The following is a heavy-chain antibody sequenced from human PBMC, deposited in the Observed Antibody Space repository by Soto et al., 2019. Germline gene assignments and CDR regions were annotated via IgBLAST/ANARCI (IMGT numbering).Heavy chain of an antibody. CDR1: GFSLSDYS. Sequence: QLVESGGGSVRRGGSLRLSCVVSGFSLSDYSMNWVRQAPGEGLQWVSYISASGSVVYDADSVKGRFTISRDNAKNSLHLQMNSLRDDDTAVYYCARGIAIRGVIGDLWGQGTRVTVSS. CDR2: ISASGSVV. V-gene: IGHV3-48*02. CDR3: ARGIAIRGVIGDL. J-gene: IGHJ5*02. D-gene: IGHD3-10*01.